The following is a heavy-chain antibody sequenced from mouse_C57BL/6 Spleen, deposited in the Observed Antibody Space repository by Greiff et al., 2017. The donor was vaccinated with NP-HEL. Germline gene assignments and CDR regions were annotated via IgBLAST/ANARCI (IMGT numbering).Heavy chain of an antibody. Sequence: QVQLQQSGAELAKPGASVKLSCKASGYTFTSYWMHWVKQRPGQGLEWIGYINPSSGYTKYNQKFKSKATLTVDKPSSTAYMQLSSLTSEDSAVYYCEGWLLGYFDVWGTGTTVTVSS. CDR3: EGWLLGYFDV. D-gene: IGHD2-3*01. J-gene: IGHJ1*03. V-gene: IGHV1-7*01. CDR2: INPSSGYT. CDR1: GYTFTSYW.